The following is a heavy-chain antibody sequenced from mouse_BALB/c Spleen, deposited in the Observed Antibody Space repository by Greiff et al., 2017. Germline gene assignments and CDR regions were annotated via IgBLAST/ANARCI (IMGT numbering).Heavy chain of an antibody. CDR1: GFNIKDYY. D-gene: IGHD2-2*01. CDR3: ARWLRRGAWFAY. CDR2: IDPENGNT. V-gene: IGHV14-1*02. Sequence: VQLQQSGAELVRPGALVKLSCKASGFNIKDYYMHWVKQRPEQGLEWIGWIDPENGNTIYDPKFQGKASITADTSSNTAYLQLSSLTSEDTAVYYCARWLRRGAWFAYWGQGTLVTVSA. J-gene: IGHJ3*01.